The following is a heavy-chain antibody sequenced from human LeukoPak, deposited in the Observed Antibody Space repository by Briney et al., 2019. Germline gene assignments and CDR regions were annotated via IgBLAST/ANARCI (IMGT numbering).Heavy chain of an antibody. CDR2: VSYDGSNK. CDR3: AKAETMTQRGYFDY. V-gene: IGHV3-30*18. Sequence: GGSLRLSCAASGFIFSNYGMHWVRQAPGKGLEWVAVVSYDGSNKYYADSVKGRFTISRDNSKNTLSLRMSSLRAEDTAVYYCAKAETMTQRGYFDYWGQGTLVTVSS. CDR1: GFIFSNYG. J-gene: IGHJ4*02. D-gene: IGHD1-1*01.